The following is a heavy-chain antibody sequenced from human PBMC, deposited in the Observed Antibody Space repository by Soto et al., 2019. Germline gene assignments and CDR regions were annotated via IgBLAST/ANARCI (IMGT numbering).Heavy chain of an antibody. CDR2: INPNSGDT. CDR1: GYTFTGYY. D-gene: IGHD1-1*01. Sequence: ASVKVSCKASGYTFTGYYMHWVRQAPGQGLEWMGWINPNSGDTNYAQKFQGWVTMTRDTSISTAYMELSRLRSDDTAVYYCAREGGTTGTTYAFDIWGQGTMVTVSS. CDR3: AREGGTTGTTYAFDI. J-gene: IGHJ3*02. V-gene: IGHV1-2*04.